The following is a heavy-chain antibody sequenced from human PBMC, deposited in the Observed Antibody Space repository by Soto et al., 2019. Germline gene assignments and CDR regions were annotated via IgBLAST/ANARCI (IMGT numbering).Heavy chain of an antibody. V-gene: IGHV4-31*03. CDR2: IYYSGST. J-gene: IGHJ6*03. D-gene: IGHD4-17*01. CDR3: ARSHGDYVQAYYYYYYMDV. CDR1: GGSISSGGCY. Sequence: PLEILSLTCTVSGGSISSGGCYWSWIRQHPGKGLEWIGYIYYSGSTYYNPSLKSRVTISVDTSKNQFSLKLSSVTAADTAVYYCARSHGDYVQAYYYYYYMDVWGKGTTVTVSS.